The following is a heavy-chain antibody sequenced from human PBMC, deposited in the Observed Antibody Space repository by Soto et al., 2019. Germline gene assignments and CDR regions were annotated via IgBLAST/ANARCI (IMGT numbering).Heavy chain of an antibody. J-gene: IGHJ4*02. CDR2: IKQDGGEK. CDR3: ARKIVVARGASYFDS. D-gene: IGHD2-2*01. Sequence: GGSLRLSCVASGFTFSSYWMTWVRQAPGKGLEWVGNIKQDGGEKNYVDSVKGRFTISRDNAKNSVYLQMNSLRAEDTAVYYCARKIVVARGASYFDSWGPGPLVT. V-gene: IGHV3-7*04. CDR1: GFTFSSYW.